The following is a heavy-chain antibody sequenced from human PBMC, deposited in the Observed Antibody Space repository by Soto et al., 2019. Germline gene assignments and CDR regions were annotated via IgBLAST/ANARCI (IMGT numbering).Heavy chain of an antibody. CDR2: IYHSGST. J-gene: IGHJ6*02. CDR3: ARERVAATSSGGMDV. Sequence: SETLSLTCAVSGYSISSGYYWGWIRQPPGKGLEWIGSIYHSGSTYYNPSLKSRVTISVDTSKNQFSLKLSSVTAADTAVYYCARERVAATSSGGMDVWGQGTTVTVSS. V-gene: IGHV4-38-2*02. CDR1: GYSISSGYY. D-gene: IGHD6-13*01.